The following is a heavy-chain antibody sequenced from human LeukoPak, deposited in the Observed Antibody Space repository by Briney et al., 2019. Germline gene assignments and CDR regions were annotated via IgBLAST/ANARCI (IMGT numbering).Heavy chain of an antibody. Sequence: GGSLRLSCAASGFTFSNAWMSWVRQAPGKGLEWVGRIKSKTDGGTTDYAAPVKGRFTISRDNSKNTLYLQMNSLRAEDTAVYYCAKGRIQLRGLFDYWGQGTLVTVSS. V-gene: IGHV3-15*01. D-gene: IGHD5-18*01. CDR1: GFTFSNAW. CDR2: IKSKTDGGTT. J-gene: IGHJ4*02. CDR3: AKGRIQLRGLFDY.